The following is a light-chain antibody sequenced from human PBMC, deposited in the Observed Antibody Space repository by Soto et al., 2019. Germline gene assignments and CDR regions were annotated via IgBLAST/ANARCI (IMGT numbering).Light chain of an antibody. J-gene: IGKJ5*01. CDR1: QSVSSSY. V-gene: IGKV3-20*01. CDR3: QQEGSSIT. Sequence: EIVLTQSPGTLSLSPGERATLSCRASQSVSSSYLAWYQQKPAQALGLLIYGASRRATGNPDRFSGSGSGTGFTPPISVLQPDGRPVYYGQQEGSSITFGPGTRR. CDR2: GAS.